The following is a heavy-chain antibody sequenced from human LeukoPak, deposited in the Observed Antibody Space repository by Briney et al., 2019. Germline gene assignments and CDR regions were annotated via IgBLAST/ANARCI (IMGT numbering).Heavy chain of an antibody. J-gene: IGHJ4*02. CDR2: IYTSGST. CDR3: ARDRAVVPAAPSFDY. Sequence: SQTLSLTCTVSGGSISSGSYYWSWIRQPAGKGLEWIGRIYTSGSTNYNPSLKSRVTISVDTSKNQFSLKLSSVTAADTAVYYCARDRAVVPAAPSFDYWGQGTLVTVSS. CDR1: GGSISSGSYY. V-gene: IGHV4-61*02. D-gene: IGHD2-2*01.